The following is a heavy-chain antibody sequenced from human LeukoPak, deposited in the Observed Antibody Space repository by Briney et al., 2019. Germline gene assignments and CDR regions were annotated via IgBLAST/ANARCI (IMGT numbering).Heavy chain of an antibody. CDR2: IKQDGSEK. Sequence: PGGSLRLSCAAPGFTFSSYWMSWVRQAPGKGLEWVANIKQDGSEKYYVDSVKGRFTISRDNAKNSLYLQMNSLRAEDTAVYYCARYGALLWFGELWYYFDYWGQGTLVTVSS. V-gene: IGHV3-7*01. CDR3: ARYGALLWFGELWYYFDY. CDR1: GFTFSSYW. D-gene: IGHD3-10*01. J-gene: IGHJ4*02.